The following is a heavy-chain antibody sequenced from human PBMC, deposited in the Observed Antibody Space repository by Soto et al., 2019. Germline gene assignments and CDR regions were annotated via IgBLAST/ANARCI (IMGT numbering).Heavy chain of an antibody. CDR1: GFTFSTDS. J-gene: IGHJ4*02. CDR2: ISGSSTTI. Sequence: EVQLVESGGGFVQPGGSLRLSCAASGFTFSTDSMHWVRQAPGKGLEGVSYISGSSTTIYYADSVKGRFTISRDNAKSSLYLQMDSLRDEDTAVYYCARRGYSYGPTIDYWGQGTLVTVSS. D-gene: IGHD5-18*01. CDR3: ARRGYSYGPTIDY. V-gene: IGHV3-48*02.